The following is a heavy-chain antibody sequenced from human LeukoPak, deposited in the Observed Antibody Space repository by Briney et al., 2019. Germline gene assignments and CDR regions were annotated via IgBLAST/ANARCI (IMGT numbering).Heavy chain of an antibody. CDR1: GYAFTSYG. V-gene: IGHV1-18*04. J-gene: IGHJ4*02. CDR3: ARDIVVVPAAVFDY. CDR2: ISSYNGNT. D-gene: IGHD2-2*01. Sequence: ASVNVSFKASGYAFTSYGISWVRPAPGQGLGWMGWISSYNGNTNYSQKLQGRVTMTTDTSTSTAYMELRSLRSDDTAVYYCARDIVVVPAAVFDYWGQGTLVTVSS.